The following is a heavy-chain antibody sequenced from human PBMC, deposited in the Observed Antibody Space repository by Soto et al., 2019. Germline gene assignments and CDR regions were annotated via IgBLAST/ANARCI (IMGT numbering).Heavy chain of an antibody. CDR1: GGSISSNKW. V-gene: IGHV4-4*02. CDR3: ARAPTDAEGFGYYYGMDV. J-gene: IGHJ6*02. CDR2: IYHSGST. Sequence: ASETLSLTCAVSGGSISSNKWWSWVRQPPGKGLEWVGEIYHSGSTNYNPSLKSRVTISVDKSKNQFSLKLNSVTAADTAVYFCARAPTDAEGFGYYYGMDVWGQGTTVTVSS. D-gene: IGHD3-10*01.